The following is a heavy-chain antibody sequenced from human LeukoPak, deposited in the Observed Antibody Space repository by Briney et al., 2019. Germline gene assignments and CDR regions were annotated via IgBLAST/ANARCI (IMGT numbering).Heavy chain of an antibody. CDR1: GYTFTGYY. D-gene: IGHD3-10*01. J-gene: IGHJ6*02. CDR2: INPNSGGT. V-gene: IGHV1-2*02. Sequence: ASVKPSCKASGYTFTGYYMHWVRRAPGQGREWMGWINPNSGGTNYAQKCQGRVTMTRDTSISTAYLELSRLRSDDTAVYYCARSASMVRGVIIHSSYYYYGMDVWGQGTTVTVSS. CDR3: ARSASMVRGVIIHSSYYYYGMDV.